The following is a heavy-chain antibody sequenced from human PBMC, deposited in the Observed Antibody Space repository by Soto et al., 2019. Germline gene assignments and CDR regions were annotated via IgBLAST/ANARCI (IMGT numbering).Heavy chain of an antibody. CDR3: ARKHSYAPSGHGFDI. D-gene: IGHD3-22*01. CDR1: GGSISSYY. V-gene: IGHV4-4*07. Sequence: QVHLQESGPGLVKPSETLSLTCTVSGGSISSYYWSWIRQPAGKGLEWVWRIYTSGSTNYIPSLDSRATMSVDTSKSRFSKKPSTVTAADTAVYSCARKHSYAPSGHGFDIRGQRTKVTVSS. J-gene: IGHJ3*02. CDR2: IYTSGST.